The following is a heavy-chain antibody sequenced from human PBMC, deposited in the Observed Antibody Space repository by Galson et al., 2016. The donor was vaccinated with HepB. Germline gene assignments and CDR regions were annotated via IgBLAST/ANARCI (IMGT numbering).Heavy chain of an antibody. J-gene: IGHJ4*02. CDR1: GFTFSDYY. CDR3: ARGYSSSWYLYYFDY. V-gene: IGHV3-11*04. D-gene: IGHD6-13*01. Sequence: SLRLSCAASGFTFSDYYMSWIRQAPGKGLEWVSYISSSGLSIIKYADSVKGRFTISRDNSKNTLYLQMNSLRAEDTAVYYCARGYSSSWYLYYFDYWGQGTLVTVSS. CDR2: ISSSGLSII.